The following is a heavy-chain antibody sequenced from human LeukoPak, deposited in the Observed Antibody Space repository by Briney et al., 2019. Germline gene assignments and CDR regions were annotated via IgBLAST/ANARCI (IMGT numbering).Heavy chain of an antibody. CDR3: ARGLEVSDY. V-gene: IGHV4-34*01. CDR2: INHSGST. J-gene: IGHJ4*02. CDR1: GGSFSGYY. Sequence: SETLSLTCAVYGGSFSGYYWSWIRQPPGKGLEWIGEINHSGSTNYNPSLKSRVTISVDTSKNQFSLKLSSVTAADTVVYYCARGLEVSDYWGQGTLVTVSS.